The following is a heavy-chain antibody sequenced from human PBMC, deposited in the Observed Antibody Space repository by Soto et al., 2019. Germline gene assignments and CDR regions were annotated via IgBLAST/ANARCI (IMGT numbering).Heavy chain of an antibody. CDR1: GFTFSSYI. V-gene: IGHV3-48*01. CDR2: ISSSSSTI. CDR3: ARALLLYDYGDYSREKSYFDY. D-gene: IGHD4-17*01. Sequence: GGLLRLSCAASGFTFSSYIMNWVRQAPGKGLEWVSYISSSSSTIYYADSAKGRFTISRDNAKNSLYLKMNSLRAEDTAVYYCARALLLYDYGDYSREKSYFDYWGQGTLVTVSS. J-gene: IGHJ4*02.